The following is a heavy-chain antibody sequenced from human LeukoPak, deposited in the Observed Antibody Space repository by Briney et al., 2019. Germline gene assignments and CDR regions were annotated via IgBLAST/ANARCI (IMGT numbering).Heavy chain of an antibody. CDR3: ARSRSASTSGWYDYFDY. Sequence: GGSLRLSCAASGFTFRNSAMQWVRQAPGKGLEWVAVISYDGSKKYYADSVKGRFTISRDDSKNTLYLQMNSLRGEDTAVYYCARSRSASTSGWYDYFDYWGPGTLVTVSS. CDR2: ISYDGSKK. CDR1: GFTFRNSA. D-gene: IGHD6-19*01. J-gene: IGHJ4*02. V-gene: IGHV3-30*04.